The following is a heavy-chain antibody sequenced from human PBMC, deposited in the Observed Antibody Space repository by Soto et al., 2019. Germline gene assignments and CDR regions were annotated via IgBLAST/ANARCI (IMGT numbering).Heavy chain of an antibody. CDR2: ISGSGGST. J-gene: IGHJ5*02. V-gene: IGHV3-23*01. Sequence: GGSLRLSCAASGFTFSSYAMIWVRQAPGKGLEWVSAISGSGGSTYYADSVKGRFTISRDNSKNTLYLQMNSLRAEDTAVYYCAKGRIAAAGTNWFDPWGQGTLVTVSS. D-gene: IGHD6-13*01. CDR1: GFTFSSYA. CDR3: AKGRIAAAGTNWFDP.